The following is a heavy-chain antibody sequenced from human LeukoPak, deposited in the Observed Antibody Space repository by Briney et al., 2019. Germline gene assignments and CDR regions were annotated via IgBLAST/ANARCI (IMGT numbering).Heavy chain of an antibody. CDR3: ARDPSLYYFDY. V-gene: IGHV3-30-3*01. Sequence: GGSLRLSCAASGFTFSSYAIHWVRQAPGKGLEWVAVISYDGSNKYYADSVKGRFTISRDNSKNTLFLQMNSLRAEDTAVYYCARDPSLYYFDYWGQGTLVTVSS. J-gene: IGHJ4*02. CDR1: GFTFSSYA. CDR2: ISYDGSNK.